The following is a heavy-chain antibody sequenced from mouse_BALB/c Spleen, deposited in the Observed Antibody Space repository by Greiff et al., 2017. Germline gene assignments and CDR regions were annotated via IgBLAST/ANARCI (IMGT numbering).Heavy chain of an antibody. J-gene: IGHJ2*01. D-gene: IGHD1-1*01. Sequence: DVQLQESGPGLVKPSQSLSLTCSVTGYSITSGYYWNWIRQFPGNKLEWMGYISYDGSNNYNPSLKNRISITRDTSKNQFFLKLNSVTTEDTATYYCARVHYGSSTFGYWGQGTTLTVSS. CDR1: GYSITSGYY. CDR3: ARVHYGSSTFGY. CDR2: ISYDGSN. V-gene: IGHV3-6*02.